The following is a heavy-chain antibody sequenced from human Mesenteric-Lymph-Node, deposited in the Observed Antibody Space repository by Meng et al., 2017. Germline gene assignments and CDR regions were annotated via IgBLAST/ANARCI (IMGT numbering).Heavy chain of an antibody. Sequence: SETLSLTCTVSGGSISSSSTYWGWIRQPPGKGLEWIGRIYTSGSTNYNPSLKSRVTISIDTSKNQFSLKLNSVGAADTAVYYCARDRRPAQWLGLGNWGQGTLVTVSS. D-gene: IGHD6-19*01. V-gene: IGHV4-39*07. J-gene: IGHJ4*02. CDR3: ARDRRPAQWLGLGN. CDR1: GGSISSSSTY. CDR2: IYTSGST.